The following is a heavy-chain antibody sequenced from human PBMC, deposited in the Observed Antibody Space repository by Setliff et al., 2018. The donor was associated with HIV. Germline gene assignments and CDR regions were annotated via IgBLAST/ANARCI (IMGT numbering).Heavy chain of an antibody. D-gene: IGHD1-26*01. CDR3: ARRIIVGAISDVFDI. J-gene: IGHJ3*02. V-gene: IGHV4-61*09. CDR1: GASISGVNYY. Sequence: LSLTCSVSGASISGVNYYWTWIRQPAGKGLEWLGHIKDTGATNYSPSLKSRVTMSIDTSNKQFSLKLSSVTAADTAVYYCARRIIVGAISDVFDIWGQGTLVTVSS. CDR2: IKDTGAT.